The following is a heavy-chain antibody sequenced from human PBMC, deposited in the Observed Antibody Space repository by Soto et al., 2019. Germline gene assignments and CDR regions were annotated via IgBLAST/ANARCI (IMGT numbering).Heavy chain of an antibody. CDR1: GYSIDRGYY. CDR2: ISHRGAT. CDR3: VRYDYDSSGHDDEP. J-gene: IGHJ5*02. V-gene: IGHV4-38-2*02. Sequence: PPETLSLTWSVSGYSIDRGYYWGWIRQAPERGLEWIGSISHRGATSYTPSLKSRAIISLDTYNNQFTLRLTSVTVADTATYYCVRYDYDSSGHDDEPLGQGILVSVPP. D-gene: IGHD3-22*01.